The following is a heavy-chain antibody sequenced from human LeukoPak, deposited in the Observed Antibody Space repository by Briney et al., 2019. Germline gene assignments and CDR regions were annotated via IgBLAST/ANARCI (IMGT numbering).Heavy chain of an antibody. CDR2: IYYSGST. D-gene: IGHD5-12*01. Sequence: ASETLSLTCTVSGGSISSTNYYWGWIRQPPGRGLEWIGSIYYSGSTYYNSSLKSRVTISVDTSKNQVSLKLTSVIAADTAVYYCAREYSGYAYHFDSWGQGTLVTVSS. J-gene: IGHJ4*02. CDR1: GGSISSTNYY. CDR3: AREYSGYAYHFDS. V-gene: IGHV4-39*02.